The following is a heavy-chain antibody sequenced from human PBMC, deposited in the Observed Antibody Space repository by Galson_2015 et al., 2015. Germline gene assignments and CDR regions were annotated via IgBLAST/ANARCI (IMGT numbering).Heavy chain of an antibody. J-gene: IGHJ4*02. D-gene: IGHD6-19*01. V-gene: IGHV5-51*01. Sequence: SGAEVKKPGESLQISCKGSGYSFTSYWIGWARQMPGKGLEWMGTIYPGDSNTRYSPSFQGQVTISADKSINTAYLQWRSLKASDTAMYYCAKQAVPGLLYFDYWGQGTLVTVSS. CDR1: GYSFTSYW. CDR3: AKQAVPGLLYFDY. CDR2: IYPGDSNT.